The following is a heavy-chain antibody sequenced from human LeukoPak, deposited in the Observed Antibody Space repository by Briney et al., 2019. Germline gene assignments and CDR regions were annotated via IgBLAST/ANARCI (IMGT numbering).Heavy chain of an antibody. J-gene: IGHJ4*02. CDR3: AKAPVITCRGAYCYPFDY. Sequence: GGSLRLSCAASGFTFSSYAMTWVRQAPGKGLEWVSSFSFNGESTYHADSVKGRFTISRDSSKNTLFLQMNRLRPEDAAVYYCAKAPVITCRGAYCYPFDYWGQGTLVTVSS. V-gene: IGHV3-23*01. CDR1: GFTFSSYA. D-gene: IGHD2-21*01. CDR2: FSFNGEST.